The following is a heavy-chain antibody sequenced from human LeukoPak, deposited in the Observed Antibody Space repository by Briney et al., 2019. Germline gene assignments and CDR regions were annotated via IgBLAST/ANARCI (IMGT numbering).Heavy chain of an antibody. CDR3: ARNPGAFDI. Sequence: SETLSLTCTVSGGSINSYYWSWIRQPPGKGLEWIGYIYYSGSTNYNPSLKSRVTISVDTSKNQFSLKLSSVTAADTAVYYCARNPGAFDIWGQGTMVTVSS. V-gene: IGHV4-59*08. CDR1: GGSINSYY. CDR2: IYYSGST. J-gene: IGHJ3*02.